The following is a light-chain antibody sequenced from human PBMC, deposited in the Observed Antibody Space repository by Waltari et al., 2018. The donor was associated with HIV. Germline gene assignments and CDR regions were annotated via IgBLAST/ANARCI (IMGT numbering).Light chain of an antibody. J-gene: IGKJ5*01. V-gene: IGKV2-28*01. CDR2: LGS. Sequence: DIVLTQSPLSLSATPGELASISCSPSQSLLKSNGYNHLDWYLQKPGQSPQLLIYLGSNRASGVPDRFSGSGSGTDFTLKISRVEAEDVGVYYCMQALQTPITFGQGTRLEIK. CDR3: MQALQTPIT. CDR1: QSLLKSNGYNH.